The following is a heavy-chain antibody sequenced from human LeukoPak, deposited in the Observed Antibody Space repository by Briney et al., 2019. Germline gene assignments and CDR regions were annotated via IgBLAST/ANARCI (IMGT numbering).Heavy chain of an antibody. CDR2: MNPNSGNT. D-gene: IGHD6-13*01. J-gene: IGHJ6*03. Sequence: GASVKVSCKASGYTFTSYDINWVRQATGQGLEWMGWMNPNSGNTGYAQKFQGRVTMTRNTSIITAYMELSSLRSEDTAVYYCALIAAAGTGGSYYYYYMDVWGKGTTVTVSS. CDR3: ALIAAAGTGGSYYYYYMDV. V-gene: IGHV1-8*01. CDR1: GYTFTSYD.